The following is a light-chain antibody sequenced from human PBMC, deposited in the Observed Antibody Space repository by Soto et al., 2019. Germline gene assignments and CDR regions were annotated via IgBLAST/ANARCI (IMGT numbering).Light chain of an antibody. CDR1: QSISSY. CDR2: AAS. CDR3: QQSYSTPYS. V-gene: IGKV1-39*01. Sequence: DIQMTQSPSSLSASVGDRVTIACRASQSISSYLNWYQQKPGEAPKLLIYAASSLQRGAPSRFSGHGSETEFTLTISSLQLEDFATYYCQQSYSTPYSFGQGTKLEIK. J-gene: IGKJ2*03.